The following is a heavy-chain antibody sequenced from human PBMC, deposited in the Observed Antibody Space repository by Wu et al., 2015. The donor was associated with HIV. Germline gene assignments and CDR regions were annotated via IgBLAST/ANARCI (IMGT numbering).Heavy chain of an antibody. J-gene: IGHJ6*03. Sequence: QVQLVQSGAEVKKPGASVKVSCKTSGYTFTNYDLSWVRQAPGQGLEWMGWISAHSGNIKYAQKFQGRVTMTTDKSTSSAYMELRSLRSDDTAVYYCARGGVYGVNVGDYSYYYYIDVWAKGPRSPSP. CDR3: ARGGVYGVNVGDYSYYYYIDV. D-gene: IGHD4-23*01. CDR1: GYTFTNYD. V-gene: IGHV1-18*01. CDR2: ISAHSGNI.